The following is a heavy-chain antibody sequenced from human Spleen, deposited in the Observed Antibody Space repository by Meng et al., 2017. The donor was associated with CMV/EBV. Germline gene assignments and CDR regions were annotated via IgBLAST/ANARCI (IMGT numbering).Heavy chain of an antibody. V-gene: IGHV3-30*02. CDR2: IRDDGINK. J-gene: IGHJ4*02. CDR1: GFSFSSYD. Sequence: GESLKISCAASGFSFSSYDMHWVRQAPGKGLEWVAFIRDDGINKYYIGSVKGRFTISRDDSQKTLFLQMNSLTPEDTAVYYCAKESPPVAAKNAVDYWGQGTLVTVSS. D-gene: IGHD6-19*01. CDR3: AKESPPVAAKNAVDY.